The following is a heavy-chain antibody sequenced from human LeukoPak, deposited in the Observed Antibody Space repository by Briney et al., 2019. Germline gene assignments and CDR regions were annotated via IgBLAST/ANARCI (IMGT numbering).Heavy chain of an antibody. V-gene: IGHV1-2*02. J-gene: IGHJ5*02. CDR2: INPNSGGS. D-gene: IGHD2-2*01. CDR3: AREQRDCSSTSCYIALDP. CDR1: GYTFSHYF. Sequence: ASVKVSCKASGYTFSHYFAHWVRQAPGQGLEWVGWINPNSGGSSYAQKFQGRVTMTRDTSISTAYMELSRLRSDDTAVYYCAREQRDCSSTSCYIALDPWGQGTLVTVSS.